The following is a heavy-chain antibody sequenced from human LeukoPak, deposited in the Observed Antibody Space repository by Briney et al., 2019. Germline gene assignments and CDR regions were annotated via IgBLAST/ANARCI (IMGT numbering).Heavy chain of an antibody. Sequence: PSETLSLTCTVSGYSISSGYYWGWIRQPPGNGLEWIGSIYHSGSTNYNPSLKSRVTISVDTSKNQFSLKLSSVTAADTAVYYCARFLSSGDRSSFDYWGQGTLVTVSS. D-gene: IGHD6-19*01. J-gene: IGHJ4*02. CDR1: GYSISSGYY. CDR3: ARFLSSGDRSSFDY. CDR2: IYHSGST. V-gene: IGHV4-38-2*02.